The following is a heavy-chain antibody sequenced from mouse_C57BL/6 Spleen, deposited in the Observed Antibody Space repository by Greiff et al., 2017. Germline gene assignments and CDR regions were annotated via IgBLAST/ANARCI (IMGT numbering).Heavy chain of an antibody. CDR3: TRAHPNYCSSPYAMDY. D-gene: IGHD1-1*01. CDR1: GYTFTDYE. Sequence: QVQLQQSGAELVRPGASVTLSCKASGYTFTDYEMHWVKQTPVHGLEWIGAIDPETGGTAYNQKFKGKAILTADKSSSTAYMELRSLTSEDSAVYYCTRAHPNYCSSPYAMDYWGQGTSVTVSS. V-gene: IGHV1-15*01. CDR2: IDPETGGT. J-gene: IGHJ4*01.